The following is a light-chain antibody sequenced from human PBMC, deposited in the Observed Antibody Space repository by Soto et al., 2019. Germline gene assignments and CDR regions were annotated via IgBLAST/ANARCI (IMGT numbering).Light chain of an antibody. CDR2: GAS. CDR1: QSVSSN. Sequence: EIVMTQSPATLSVSPGERATLSCRASQSVSSNLAWYQQKPGQAPRLLIYGASTRATGIPARFSGSGSGTEFTLTISSLQSEDFAVYYCKQYNNWPRTFGKGTRWKSN. J-gene: IGKJ1*01. V-gene: IGKV3-15*01. CDR3: KQYNNWPRT.